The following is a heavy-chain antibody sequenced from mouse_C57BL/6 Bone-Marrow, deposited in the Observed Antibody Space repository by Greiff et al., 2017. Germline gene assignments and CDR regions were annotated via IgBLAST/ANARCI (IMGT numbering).Heavy chain of an antibody. CDR2: ISSGSSTI. D-gene: IGHD2-2*01. CDR3: ARPGLRGGPPYAMDY. V-gene: IGHV5-17*01. J-gene: IGHJ4*01. CDR1: GFTFSDYG. Sequence: EVQGVESGGGLVKPGGSLKLSCAASGFTFSDYGMHWVRQAPEKGLEWVAYISSGSSTIYYADTVTGRITISRDNAKNTLFLQVDSLRSEDTAMDYGARPGLRGGPPYAMDYWGQGTSVTVSS.